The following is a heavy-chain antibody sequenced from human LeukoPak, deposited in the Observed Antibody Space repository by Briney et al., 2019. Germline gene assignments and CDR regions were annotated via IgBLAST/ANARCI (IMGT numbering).Heavy chain of an antibody. J-gene: IGHJ4*02. CDR3: ARAFGLTDY. CDR2: ISSSSSTI. V-gene: IGHV3-48*02. Sequence: GGSLRLYFAASGFTVISYSMNWVRQAPGRGLEWVSYISSSSSTIYYADSVKGRFTISRDNAKNSLYLQMNSLRDEDTAVYYCARAFGLTDYWGEGPLVTVSS. D-gene: IGHD3/OR15-3a*01. CDR1: GFTVISYS.